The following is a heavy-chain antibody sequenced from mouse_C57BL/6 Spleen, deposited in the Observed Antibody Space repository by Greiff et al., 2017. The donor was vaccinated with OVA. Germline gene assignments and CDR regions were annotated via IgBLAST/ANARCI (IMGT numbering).Heavy chain of an antibody. V-gene: IGHV1-9*01. CDR1: GYTFTGYW. Sequence: VQLQQSGAELMKPGASVKLSCKATGYTFTGYWIEWVKQRPGHGLEWIGEILPGSGSTNYNEKFKGKATFTADTSSNTAYMQLSSLTTEDSAIYYCARLGHYYGSSRGYYAMDYWGQGTSVTVSS. CDR3: ARLGHYYGSSRGYYAMDY. D-gene: IGHD1-1*01. J-gene: IGHJ4*01. CDR2: ILPGSGST.